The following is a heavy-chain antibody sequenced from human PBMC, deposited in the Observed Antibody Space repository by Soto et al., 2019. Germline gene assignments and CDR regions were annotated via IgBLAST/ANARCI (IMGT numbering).Heavy chain of an antibody. CDR2: IKQDGSEK. CDR3: ARDHSGSYPDAFDI. CDR1: GFTFSSYW. D-gene: IGHD1-26*01. V-gene: IGHV3-7*03. Sequence: RRLSCAASGFTFSSYWMSWVRQAPGKGLEWVANIKQDGSEKYYVDSVKGRFTISRDNAKNSLYLQMNSLRAEDTAVYYCARDHSGSYPDAFDIWGQGTMVTVSS. J-gene: IGHJ3*02.